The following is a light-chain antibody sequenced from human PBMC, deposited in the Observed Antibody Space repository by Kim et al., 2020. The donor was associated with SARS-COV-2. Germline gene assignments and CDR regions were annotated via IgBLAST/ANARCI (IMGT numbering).Light chain of an antibody. CDR2: GAS. CDR1: EGITND. V-gene: IGKV1-27*01. CDR3: QKYDRAPWT. J-gene: IGKJ1*01. Sequence: AGEGERVTITCRASEGITNDLAWYQQKPGKAPTVLIYGASTLHSGVPYRFSGSGSGTDFTLTISSLQPEDVGTYYCQKYDRAPWTFGHGTKVDIK.